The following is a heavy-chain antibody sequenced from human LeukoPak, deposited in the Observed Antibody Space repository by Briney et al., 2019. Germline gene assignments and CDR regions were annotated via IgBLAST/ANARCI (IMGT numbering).Heavy chain of an antibody. D-gene: IGHD2-2*01. CDR3: AREVSDQLLWGIDY. CDR2: IYYSGST. J-gene: IGHJ4*02. V-gene: IGHV4-59*12. CDR1: GGSISSYY. Sequence: SETLSLTCTVSGGSISSYYWSWIRQPPGKGLEWIGYIYYSGSTNYNPSLKSRVTISVDTSKNQFSLKLSSVTAADTAVYYCAREVSDQLLWGIDYWGQGTLVTVSS.